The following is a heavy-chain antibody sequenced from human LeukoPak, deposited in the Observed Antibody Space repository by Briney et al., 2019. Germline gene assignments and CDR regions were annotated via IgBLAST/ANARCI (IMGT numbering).Heavy chain of an antibody. CDR2: IYTSGST. CDR1: GGSISSYY. J-gene: IGHJ6*02. V-gene: IGHV4-4*07. Sequence: PETLSLTCTVSGGSISSYYWSWIRQPAGKGLEWIRRIYTSGSTNYNPSLKSRVTMSVDTSKNQFSLKLSSVTAADTAVYYCARELSDYGMDVWGQGTTVTVSS. CDR3: ARELSDYGMDV.